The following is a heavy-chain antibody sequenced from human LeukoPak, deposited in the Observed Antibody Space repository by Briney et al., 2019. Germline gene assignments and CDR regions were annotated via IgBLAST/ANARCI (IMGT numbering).Heavy chain of an antibody. CDR2: INPSGGTT. J-gene: IGHJ5*02. CDR1: GYTFTNYY. V-gene: IGHV1-46*01. Sequence: ASVKVSFKASGYTFTNYYMHWVRQAPGQGIEWMGIINPSGGTTSYAQKFQGRLTMTRDTSTSTVYMELSSLRSEDTAVYYCAKDSAAPGTRGWFDPWGQGTLVTVSS. D-gene: IGHD6-13*01. CDR3: AKDSAAPGTRGWFDP.